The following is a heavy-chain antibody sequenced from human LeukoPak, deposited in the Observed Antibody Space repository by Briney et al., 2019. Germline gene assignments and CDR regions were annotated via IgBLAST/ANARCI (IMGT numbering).Heavy chain of an antibody. J-gene: IGHJ4*02. CDR1: GGSVNGYY. D-gene: IGHD4-17*01. Sequence: YPSETLSLTCTVSGGSVNGYYWTWIRQPPGKGLESVGYMYYNANANYNPSLTGRVAMSVDTSKNQLSLNLDSMTAADTAVYYCARFFTVTSGIDIWGQGVLVTVSS. V-gene: IGHV4-59*02. CDR3: ARFFTVTSGIDI. CDR2: MYYNANA.